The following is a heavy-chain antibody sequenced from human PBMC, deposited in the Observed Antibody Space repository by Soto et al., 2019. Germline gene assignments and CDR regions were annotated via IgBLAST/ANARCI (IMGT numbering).Heavy chain of an antibody. Sequence: GGSLRLSCAVSGFIFSDYYMSWIRQAPGKGLEWVSYISSRGDIIYYADSVKGRFTISRDNAKNSLYLQMNSLRAEDTAVYYCARGLCGGDCSFDYWGQGTLVTVSS. V-gene: IGHV3-11*01. CDR1: GFIFSDYY. CDR3: ARGLCGGDCSFDY. J-gene: IGHJ4*02. D-gene: IGHD2-21*02. CDR2: ISSRGDII.